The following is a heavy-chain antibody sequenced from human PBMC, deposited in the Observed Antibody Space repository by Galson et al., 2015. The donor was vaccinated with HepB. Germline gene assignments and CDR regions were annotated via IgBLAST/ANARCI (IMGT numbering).Heavy chain of an antibody. CDR3: ARESRGNYFTFDY. CDR1: GFSFRDYS. CDR2: ISYDGTNT. J-gene: IGHJ4*02. V-gene: IGHV3-30-3*01. Sequence: SLRLSCAASGFSFRDYSMHWVRQAPGKGLEWITVISYDGTNTYYAQSVKGRFTPSRDNSKNSLYLEMNSLRAEDTAVYYCARESRGNYFTFDYWGQGTLVTVSS. D-gene: IGHD2/OR15-2a*01.